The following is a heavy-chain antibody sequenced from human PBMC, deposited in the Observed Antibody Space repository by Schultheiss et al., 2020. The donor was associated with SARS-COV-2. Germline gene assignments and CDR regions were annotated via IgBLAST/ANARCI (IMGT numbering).Heavy chain of an antibody. D-gene: IGHD6-19*01. CDR2: IYYSGST. V-gene: IGHV4-31*01. CDR1: GGSISSGGYY. J-gene: IGHJ4*02. Sequence: SQTLSLTCTVSGGSISSGGYYWSWIRQHPGKGLEWIGYIYYSGSTYYNPSLKSLGTISVDTSKNQFSLKLSSVTAADTAVYYCARSVERSGWAGGNYWGQGTLVTVSS. CDR3: ARSVERSGWAGGNY.